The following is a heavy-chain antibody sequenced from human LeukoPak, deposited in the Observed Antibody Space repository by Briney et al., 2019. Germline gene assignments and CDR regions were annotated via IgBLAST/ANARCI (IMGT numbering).Heavy chain of an antibody. CDR2: FDPEDGET. CDR1: GYTLTELS. CDR3: ATAGSREATITSLGY. Sequence: ASVKVSCKVSGYTLTELSMHWVRQAPGKGLEWMGGFDPEDGETIYAQKFQGRVTMTEDTSTDTAYMELSNLRSEDTAVYYCATAGSREATITSLGYWGQGTLVTVSS. J-gene: IGHJ4*02. D-gene: IGHD5-12*01. V-gene: IGHV1-24*01.